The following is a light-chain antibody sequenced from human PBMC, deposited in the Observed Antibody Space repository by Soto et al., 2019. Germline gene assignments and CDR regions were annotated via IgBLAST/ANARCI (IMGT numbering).Light chain of an antibody. Sequence: QSALTQPASVSGSPGQSITISCTGTSSDVGGFKYVSWYQEHPGKAPKLIIYEVRSRPSGVSDRFSGSKSGNTASLTISGLQAEDEADYYCSSYTGTNTLVFGGGTKVTVL. CDR2: EVR. CDR3: SSYTGTNTLV. J-gene: IGLJ3*02. V-gene: IGLV2-14*01. CDR1: SSDVGGFKY.